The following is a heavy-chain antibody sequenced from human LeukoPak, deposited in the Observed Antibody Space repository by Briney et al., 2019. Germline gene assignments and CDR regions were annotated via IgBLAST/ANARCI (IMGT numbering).Heavy chain of an antibody. CDR1: GFTFSSYA. J-gene: IGHJ4*02. D-gene: IGHD6-13*01. V-gene: IGHV3-23*01. CDR2: ISGSGGST. Sequence: GGSLILSCAASGFTFSSYAMSWVRQAPGKGLEWVSAISGSGGSTYYADSVKGRFTISRDNSKNTLYLQMNSLRAEDTAVYYCARWDVNSSSWSYFDYWGQGTLVTVSS. CDR3: ARWDVNSSSWSYFDY.